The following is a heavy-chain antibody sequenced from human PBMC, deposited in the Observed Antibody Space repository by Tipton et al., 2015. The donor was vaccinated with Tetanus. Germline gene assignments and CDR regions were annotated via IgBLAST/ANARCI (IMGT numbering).Heavy chain of an antibody. D-gene: IGHD5-24*01. V-gene: IGHV4-39*01. Sequence: TLSLTCTVSGGSSISSTYFWGWIRQPPGKGLEWIGSIYFTGRSSYNPSLKNRVTISVDKSKNWFSLMLTSVTAADTALYYCARGGERGDGYINWGQGTLVTVSS. CDR1: GGSSISSTYF. CDR3: ARGGERGDGYIN. J-gene: IGHJ4*02. CDR2: IYFTGRS.